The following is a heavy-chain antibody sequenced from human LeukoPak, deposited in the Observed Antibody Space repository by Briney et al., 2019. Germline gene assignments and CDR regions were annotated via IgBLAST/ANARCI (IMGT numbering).Heavy chain of an antibody. CDR2: IYYSGST. CDR1: GGSISSSSYY. J-gene: IGHJ4*02. D-gene: IGHD3-10*02. V-gene: IGHV4-39*07. CDR3: ARGLWAGSYFDY. Sequence: SETLSLTCTVSGGSISSSSYYWGWIRQPPGKGLEWIGSIYYSGSTYYNPSLKSRVTISVDKSKNQFSLKLSSVTAADTAVYFCARGLWAGSYFDYWGQGTLVTVSS.